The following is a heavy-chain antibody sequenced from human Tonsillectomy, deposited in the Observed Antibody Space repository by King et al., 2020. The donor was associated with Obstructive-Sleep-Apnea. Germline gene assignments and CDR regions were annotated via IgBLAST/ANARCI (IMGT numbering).Heavy chain of an antibody. CDR3: ARDRAPGAAEAGLMWEDYGMDV. D-gene: IGHD1-26*01. J-gene: IGHJ6*02. V-gene: IGHV4-30-4*01. CDR1: GGSINSADYY. CDR2: IYYTGST. Sequence: VQLQESGPGLVKPSQTLSLTCTVSGGSINSADYYWSWIRQPPGKGLEWIGNIYYTGSTYYNPSLKSRITISVDTSKNQFSLKLNSVTAAGTAVYYCARDRAPGAAEAGLMWEDYGMDVWGQGTTVTVSS.